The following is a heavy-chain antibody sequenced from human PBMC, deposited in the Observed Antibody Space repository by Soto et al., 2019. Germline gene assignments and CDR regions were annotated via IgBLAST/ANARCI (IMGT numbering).Heavy chain of an antibody. CDR2: IYYSGST. D-gene: IGHD2-15*01. J-gene: IGHJ4*02. Sequence: SETLSLTCTVSGGSISSGDYYWSWIRQPPGKGLEWIGYIYYSGSTYYNPSLKSRVTISVDTSKNQFSLKLSSVTAADTAVYYCARAPTYCSGGSCYPKSKFDYWGQGTLVTVSS. V-gene: IGHV4-30-4*01. CDR1: GGSISSGDYY. CDR3: ARAPTYCSGGSCYPKSKFDY.